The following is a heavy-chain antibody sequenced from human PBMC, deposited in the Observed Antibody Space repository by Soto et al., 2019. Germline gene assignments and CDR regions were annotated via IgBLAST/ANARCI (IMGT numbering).Heavy chain of an antibody. CDR3: AKDYYGSGSYSKRRRVGSHYYYYMDV. CDR1: GFTFSSYA. D-gene: IGHD3-10*01. CDR2: ISGSGGST. Sequence: EVQLLESGGGLVQPGGSLRLSCAASGFTFSSYAMSWVRQAPGKGLEWVSAISGSGGSTYYADSVKGRFTISRDNSKNTLYLQMNSLRAEDTAVYYCAKDYYGSGSYSKRRRVGSHYYYYMDVWGKGTTVTVSS. V-gene: IGHV3-23*01. J-gene: IGHJ6*03.